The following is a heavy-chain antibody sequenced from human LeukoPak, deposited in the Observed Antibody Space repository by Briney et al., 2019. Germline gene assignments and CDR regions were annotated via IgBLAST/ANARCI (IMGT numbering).Heavy chain of an antibody. CDR2: IYYSGST. D-gene: IGHD6-13*01. Sequence: SETLSLTCTVSGGSISSYYWSWIRQPPGKGLEWIGYIYYSGSTYYNPSLKSRVTISVDTSKNQFSLKLSSVTAADTAVYYCARNIAAVLGAPSGAFDIWGQGTMVTVSS. J-gene: IGHJ3*02. CDR3: ARNIAAVLGAPSGAFDI. V-gene: IGHV4-59*12. CDR1: GGSISSYY.